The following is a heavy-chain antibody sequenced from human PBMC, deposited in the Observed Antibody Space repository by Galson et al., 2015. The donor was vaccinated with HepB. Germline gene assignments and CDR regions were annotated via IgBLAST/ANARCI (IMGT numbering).Heavy chain of an antibody. J-gene: IGHJ4*02. V-gene: IGHV5-51*01. D-gene: IGHD6-19*01. Sequence: QSGAEVKKPGESLKISCKGSGYTFSSYWIAWVRQTPGKGLEWMGVIYPGDSDTRYSPSFQGQVTVSADKSISTAYLQWTSLKASDTAMYYCARNWRGNGWVFEYWGQGTLVTVSS. CDR2: IYPGDSDT. CDR1: GYTFSSYW. CDR3: ARNWRGNGWVFEY.